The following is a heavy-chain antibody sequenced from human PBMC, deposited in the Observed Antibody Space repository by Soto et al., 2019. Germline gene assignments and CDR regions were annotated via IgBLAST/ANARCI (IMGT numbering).Heavy chain of an antibody. CDR3: ARAQIVAAAGTIDY. CDR1: GGSISSGGYY. CDR2: IYYSGST. D-gene: IGHD6-13*01. J-gene: IGHJ4*02. V-gene: IGHV4-31*03. Sequence: SETLSLTCTVSGGSISSGGYYWSWIRQHPGKGLEWIGYIYYSGSTYYNPSLKSRVTISVDTSKNQFSLKLSSVTAADTAVYYCARAQIVAAAGTIDYWGQGTLVTVSS.